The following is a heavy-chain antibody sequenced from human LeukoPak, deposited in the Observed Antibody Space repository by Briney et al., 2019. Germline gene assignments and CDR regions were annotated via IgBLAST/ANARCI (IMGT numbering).Heavy chain of an antibody. CDR1: GGSISSSSYF. CDR3: ARRNRWELLDF. J-gene: IGHJ4*02. CDR2: IYYSGNT. Sequence: PSETLSLTCTVSGGSISSSSYFWGWIRQPPGKGLEWIGSIYYSGNTYYSPSLKSRVTISLDTSKNQFSLKLGSVTAADTAVYYCARRNRWELLDFWGQGTLVTVSS. D-gene: IGHD1-26*01. V-gene: IGHV4-39*01.